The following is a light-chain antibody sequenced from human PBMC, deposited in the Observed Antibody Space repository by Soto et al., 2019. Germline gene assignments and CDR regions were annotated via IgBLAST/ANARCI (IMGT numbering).Light chain of an antibody. CDR1: QTISSW. Sequence: DIQMTQSTSTLSASVGDRVTITCRASQTISSWLDWYKQKPGKAPKLLIYKASSLESGVPSRFSGSGSGTEFTLTISSLQPDDFETHYCQQYNSYPWTFSHGTKWEIK. V-gene: IGKV1-5*03. CDR2: KAS. J-gene: IGKJ1*01. CDR3: QQYNSYPWT.